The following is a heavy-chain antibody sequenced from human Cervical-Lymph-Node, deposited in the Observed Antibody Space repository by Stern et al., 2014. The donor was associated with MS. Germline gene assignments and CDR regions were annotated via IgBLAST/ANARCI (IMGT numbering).Heavy chain of an antibody. CDR2: IFPVFGTP. CDR1: GGTFSKFP. J-gene: IGHJ5*02. D-gene: IGHD6-13*01. Sequence: QVQLVQSGAEATKSGSSVKVSCKASGGTFSKFPSSWVRQAPGQGLEWMGGIFPVFGTPTYAQEFRGRVTITADVSTSTVYMELSSLRSDDTAVYYCALSSETSDRWYSLGYDLWGQGTLVTVSS. CDR3: ALSSETSDRWYSLGYDL. V-gene: IGHV1-69*01.